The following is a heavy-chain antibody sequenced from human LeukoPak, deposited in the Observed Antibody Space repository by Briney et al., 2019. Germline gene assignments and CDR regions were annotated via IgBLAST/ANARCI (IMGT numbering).Heavy chain of an antibody. V-gene: IGHV4-61*02. CDR1: GGSISSSSYY. Sequence: SETLSLTCTVSGGSISSSSYYWGWIRQPAGKGLEWIGRIYTSGSTNYNPSLKSRVTISVDTSKNQFSLKLSSVTAADTAVYYCARGNPALSRAAGYYFNYWGQGTLVTVSS. J-gene: IGHJ4*02. CDR2: IYTSGST. CDR3: ARGNPALSRAAGYYFNY. D-gene: IGHD6-13*01.